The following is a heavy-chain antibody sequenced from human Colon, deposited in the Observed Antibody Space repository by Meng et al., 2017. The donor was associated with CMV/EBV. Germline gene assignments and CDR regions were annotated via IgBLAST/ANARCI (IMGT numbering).Heavy chain of an antibody. J-gene: IGHJ4*02. D-gene: IGHD4-17*01. CDR2: ISYDGSIK. Sequence: GGSLRLSCAARGVTFSNFDMHWVRQAPGKGLEWVALISYDGSIKYYVDSVKGRFTISRDNSKNTLSLQMNSLRADDTAVYYCVRVGDYPGGYFDYWGLGTLVTVSS. CDR3: VRVGDYPGGYFDY. V-gene: IGHV3-30-3*01. CDR1: GVTFSNFD.